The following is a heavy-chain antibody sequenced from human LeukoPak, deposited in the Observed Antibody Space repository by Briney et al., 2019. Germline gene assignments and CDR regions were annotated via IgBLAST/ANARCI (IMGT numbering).Heavy chain of an antibody. Sequence: GGSLRLSCAASGFTFSSSWMSWVRQAPGKGLEWVTNIKPDGSEKYYVDSVKGRFTISRDNAKNSLYLQMNSLRAEDTALYYCARDYSGSYSPLDYWGQGTLVTVSS. D-gene: IGHD1-26*01. CDR1: GFTFSSSW. V-gene: IGHV3-7*01. CDR3: ARDYSGSYSPLDY. J-gene: IGHJ4*02. CDR2: IKPDGSEK.